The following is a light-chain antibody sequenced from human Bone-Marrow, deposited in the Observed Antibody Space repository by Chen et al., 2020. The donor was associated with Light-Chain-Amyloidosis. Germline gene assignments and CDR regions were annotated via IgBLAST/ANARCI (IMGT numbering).Light chain of an antibody. J-gene: IGLJ2*01. CDR1: DLPTKY. V-gene: IGLV3-25*03. Sequence: SYELPQPPSLSVSPGQTARITCSGDDLPTKYAYWYQQKPGQAPVLVIHRDTERPSGISERFSGSSSGTTATLTISGVQAEDEADYHCQSADSSGTYEVIFGEGTKLTVL. CDR3: QSADSSGTYEVI. CDR2: RDT.